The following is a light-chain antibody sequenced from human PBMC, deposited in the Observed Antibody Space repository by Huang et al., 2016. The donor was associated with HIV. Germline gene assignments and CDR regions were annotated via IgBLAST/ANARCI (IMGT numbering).Light chain of an antibody. J-gene: IGKJ1*01. CDR3: QQYDSLPPWT. V-gene: IGKV1-33*01. Sequence: DIQMTQSPSSLSASVGDRVTITCQASQDIAKYLNWYQQKPGQAPKLLIYDASKLETGVPSRFSGSASGTDFTFTISSLQPEDIATYYCQQYDSLPPWTFGQGTKVGIK. CDR2: DAS. CDR1: QDIAKY.